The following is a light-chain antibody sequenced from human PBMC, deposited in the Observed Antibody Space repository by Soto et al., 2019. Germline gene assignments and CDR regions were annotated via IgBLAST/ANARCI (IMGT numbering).Light chain of an antibody. Sequence: QCVLTQPASVSGAHGQSITISCTGTSSDVGGYNYVSWYQQHPGKAPKLMIFDVSNRPSGVSSRFSGSKSGNTASLIIAGLQAEDEADYYCSSYTSSNTQVFGTGTKVTVL. CDR2: DVS. J-gene: IGLJ1*01. V-gene: IGLV2-14*01. CDR3: SSYTSSNTQV. CDR1: SSDVGGYNY.